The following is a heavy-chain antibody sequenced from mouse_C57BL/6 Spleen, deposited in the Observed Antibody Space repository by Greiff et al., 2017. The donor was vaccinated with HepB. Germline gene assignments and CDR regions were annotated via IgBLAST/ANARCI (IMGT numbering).Heavy chain of an antibody. Sequence: QVQLQQPGAELVKPGASVKMSCKASGYTFTSYWITWVKQRPGQGLEWIGDIYPGSGSTNYNEKFKSKATLTVDTSSSTAYMQISSLTSEDSAVYYCAREGYYTLTRSYFDYWGQGTTLTVSS. CDR3: AREGYYTLTRSYFDY. J-gene: IGHJ2*01. CDR2: IYPGSGST. V-gene: IGHV1-55*01. D-gene: IGHD2-12*01. CDR1: GYTFTSYW.